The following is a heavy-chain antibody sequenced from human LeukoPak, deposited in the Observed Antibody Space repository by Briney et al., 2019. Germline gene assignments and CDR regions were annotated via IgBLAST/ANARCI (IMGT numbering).Heavy chain of an antibody. CDR3: ASISGSYGSDA. CDR2: IDSDGGTT. D-gene: IGHD1-26*01. Sequence: GGSLRLSCAASGFTFSSYWMHWVRQPPGKGLVWVSHIDSDGGTTNYAHSVKGRFTISRDNAKNTLYLQMNSLRAEDTAVYYCASISGSYGSDAWGQGTMVTVSS. J-gene: IGHJ3*01. CDR1: GFTFSSYW. V-gene: IGHV3-74*01.